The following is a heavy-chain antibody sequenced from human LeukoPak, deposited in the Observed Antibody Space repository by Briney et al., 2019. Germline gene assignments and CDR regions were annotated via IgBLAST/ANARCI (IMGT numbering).Heavy chain of an antibody. J-gene: IGHJ4*02. D-gene: IGHD6-19*01. CDR2: INHSGST. Sequence: SETLSLTCAVYGGSFSGYYWSWIRQPPGKGLEWIGEINHSGSTNYNPSLRSRVTISVDTSKDQFSLKLSSVTAADTAVYYCARLSSGWYVRFGYWGQGTLVTVSS. V-gene: IGHV4-34*01. CDR3: ARLSSGWYVRFGY. CDR1: GGSFSGYY.